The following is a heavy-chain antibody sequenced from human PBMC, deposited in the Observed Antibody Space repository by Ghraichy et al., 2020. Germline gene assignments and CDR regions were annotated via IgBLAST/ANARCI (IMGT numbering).Heavy chain of an antibody. Sequence: ASVKVSCKASGYTFTSYGISWVRQAPGQGLEWMGWISAYNGNTNYAQKLQGRVTMTTDTSTSTAYMELRSLRSDDTAVYYCARGPSYYDSSGPLTPFDYWGQGTLVTVSS. J-gene: IGHJ4*02. D-gene: IGHD3-22*01. V-gene: IGHV1-18*01. CDR3: ARGPSYYDSSGPLTPFDY. CDR2: ISAYNGNT. CDR1: GYTFTSYG.